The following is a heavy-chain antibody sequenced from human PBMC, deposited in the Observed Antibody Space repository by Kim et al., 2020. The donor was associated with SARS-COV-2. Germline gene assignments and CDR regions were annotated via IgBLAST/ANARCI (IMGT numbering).Heavy chain of an antibody. V-gene: IGHV6-1*01. Sequence: SQTLSLTCDISGDSVSRNNAAWNWIRQSPSRGLEWLGRTYYTSNWYNDYAVSVKSRVNINPDTSKKRVSLQLNSVTPEDTAVYYCAREILNVFGVWGQGTMVTVSS. CDR1: GDSVSRNNAA. J-gene: IGHJ3*01. CDR2: TYYTSNWYN. CDR3: AREILNVFGV.